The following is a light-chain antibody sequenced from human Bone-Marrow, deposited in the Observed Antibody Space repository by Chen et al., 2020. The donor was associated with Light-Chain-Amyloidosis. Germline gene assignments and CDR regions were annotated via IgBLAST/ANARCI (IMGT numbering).Light chain of an antibody. V-gene: IGLV3-25*03. CDR3: QSADSSGTYEVI. Sequence: SYELTQPPSVSVSPGQTARITCSGDDLPTKYAYWYQQKPGPAPVLVIHRDTERPAGISERFSGYSSGTTDTLTVSGVQAEDEAEYHCQSADSSGTYEVIFGGGTKLTVL. J-gene: IGLJ2*01. CDR2: RDT. CDR1: DLPTKY.